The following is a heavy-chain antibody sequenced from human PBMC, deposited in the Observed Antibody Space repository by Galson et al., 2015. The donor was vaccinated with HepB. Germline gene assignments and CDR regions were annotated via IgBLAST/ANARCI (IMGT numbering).Heavy chain of an antibody. Sequence: SLRLSCAASGFTVSSNYMSWVRQAPGKGLEWVSVIYSGGSTYYADSVKGRFTISRDNSKNTLYLQMDSLRAEDTAVYYCASASSVGAPPIDYWGQGTLVTVSS. J-gene: IGHJ4*02. CDR2: IYSGGST. V-gene: IGHV3-66*02. D-gene: IGHD1-26*01. CDR1: GFTVSSNY. CDR3: ASASSVGAPPIDY.